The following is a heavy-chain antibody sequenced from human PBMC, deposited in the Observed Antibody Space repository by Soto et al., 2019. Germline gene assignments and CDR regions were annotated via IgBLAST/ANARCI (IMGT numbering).Heavy chain of an antibody. Sequence: EVLLVESGGDLVKPGGCLRLSCAASGFNFNYAWMSWVRQAPGRGLEWVGRIRSNADGGTADYTTPVKGRFTVSRDDSKNTVYLEMSSLKTEDTAVYYCTTDLSGYCSITSCYDHRDNWLDPWGQGTLVTVSS. D-gene: IGHD2-2*01. CDR1: GFNFNYAW. CDR3: TTDLSGYCSITSCYDHRDNWLDP. V-gene: IGHV3-15*01. J-gene: IGHJ5*02. CDR2: IRSNADGGTA.